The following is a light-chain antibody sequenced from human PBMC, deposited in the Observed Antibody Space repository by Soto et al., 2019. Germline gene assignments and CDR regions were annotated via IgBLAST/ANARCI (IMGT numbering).Light chain of an antibody. V-gene: IGLV1-47*01. CDR1: SSNVGGNH. CDR3: AAWDDSLSGPV. CDR2: TNN. J-gene: IGLJ3*02. Sequence: QPVLTQPPSASGTPGQRVTISFSGSSSNVGGNHVSWYQHLPGTAPKLLIYTNNQRPSGVPDRFSGSKSGTSGSLAISGLRSEDEAEYYCAAWDDSLSGPVFGGGTKLTVL.